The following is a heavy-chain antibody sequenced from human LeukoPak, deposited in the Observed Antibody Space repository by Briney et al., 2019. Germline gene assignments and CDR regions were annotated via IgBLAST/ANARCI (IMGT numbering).Heavy chain of an antibody. CDR1: GGSISSYY. Sequence: PSETLSLTCTVSGGSISSYYWSWIRQPAGKGLEWIGRIYTSGSTNYNPSLKSRVTMSVDTSKNQFSLKLSSVTAADTAVYYCASGRFLEWSTSDNWFDPWGQGTLVTVSS. CDR3: ASGRFLEWSTSDNWFDP. CDR2: IYTSGST. J-gene: IGHJ5*02. D-gene: IGHD3-3*01. V-gene: IGHV4-4*07.